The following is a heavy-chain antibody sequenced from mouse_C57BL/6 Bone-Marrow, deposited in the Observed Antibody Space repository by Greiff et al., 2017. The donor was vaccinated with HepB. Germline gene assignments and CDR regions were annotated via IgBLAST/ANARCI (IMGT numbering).Heavy chain of an antibody. CDR2: IDPEDGET. V-gene: IGHV14-2*01. J-gene: IGHJ4*01. CDR1: GFNIKDYY. D-gene: IGHD2-5*01. Sequence: EVQLQQSGAELVKPGASVKLSCTASGFNIKDYYMHWVKQRTEQGLEWIGRIDPEDGETKYAPKFQGKATITADTSSNTAYLQLSSLTSEDTAVYYCAPPAIVTTKRYAMDYWGQGTSVTVSS. CDR3: APPAIVTTKRYAMDY.